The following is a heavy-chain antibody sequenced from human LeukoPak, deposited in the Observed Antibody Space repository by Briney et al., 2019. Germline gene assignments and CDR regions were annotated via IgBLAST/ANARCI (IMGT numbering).Heavy chain of an antibody. V-gene: IGHV7-4-1*02. CDR3: ARSFLIAAAGILGTGWHHPWCY. D-gene: IGHD6-13*01. CDR2: INTNTGSP. J-gene: IGHJ4*02. Sequence: ASVKVSCKASGYTFTSYAMNWVRQAPGQGLEWMGWINTNTGSPTYAQGFTGRFVFSLDTSVSTAYLQISSLKAEDTAVYYCARSFLIAAAGILGTGWHHPWCYWGQGTLVTVSS. CDR1: GYTFTSYA.